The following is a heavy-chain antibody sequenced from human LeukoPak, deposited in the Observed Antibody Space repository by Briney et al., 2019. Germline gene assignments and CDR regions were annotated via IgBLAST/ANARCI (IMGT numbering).Heavy chain of an antibody. CDR1: GFTFSSYW. CDR3: ARVNVCPRCHFDH. CDR2: ISTDGSSA. D-gene: IGHD3-16*01. J-gene: IGHJ4*02. Sequence: PGGSLRLSCAASGFTFSSYWMHWVRQAPGKGLVWVSRISTDGSSAIYADSVKGRFTISRDNAKNTLYLQMNSLRAEDTAVYYCARVNVCPRCHFDHWGQGTLVTVSS. V-gene: IGHV3-74*01.